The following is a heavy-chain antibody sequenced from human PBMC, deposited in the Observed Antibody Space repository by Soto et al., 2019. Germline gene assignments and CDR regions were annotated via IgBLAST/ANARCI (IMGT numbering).Heavy chain of an antibody. CDR1: GGSISSGGYY. CDR3: ARAPGDYFDY. CDR2: IFYSGST. Sequence: PSETLSLTCTVSGGSISSGGYYWSWIRQHPGKGLEWIGYIFYSGSTFYNPSLKSRIAISVDTSKNQFSLKLSSVTAADTAVYYCARAPGDYFDYWGQGTLVTVS. V-gene: IGHV4-31*03. J-gene: IGHJ4*02.